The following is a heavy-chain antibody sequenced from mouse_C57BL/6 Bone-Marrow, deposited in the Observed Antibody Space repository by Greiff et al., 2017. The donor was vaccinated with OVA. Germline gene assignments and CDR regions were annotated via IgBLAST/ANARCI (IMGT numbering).Heavy chain of an antibody. CDR1: GYTFTDYY. Sequence: QVQLKQSGPELVKPGASVKMSCKASGYTFTDYYINWVKQRPGQGLEWIGWIFPGSGSTYYNEKFKGKATLTVDKSSSTAYMLLSSLTSEDSAVYFCARWDSYYYGSSRYAMDYWGQGTSVTVSS. D-gene: IGHD1-1*01. J-gene: IGHJ4*01. CDR2: IFPGSGST. CDR3: ARWDSYYYGSSRYAMDY. V-gene: IGHV1-75*01.